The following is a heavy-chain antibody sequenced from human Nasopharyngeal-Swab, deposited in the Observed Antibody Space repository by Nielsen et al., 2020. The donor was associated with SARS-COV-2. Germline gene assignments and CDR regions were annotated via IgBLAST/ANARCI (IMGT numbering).Heavy chain of an antibody. CDR3: ARDSEPPGGFDY. V-gene: IGHV1-18*01. CDR1: GYTFTGYG. CDR2: ISAYNGNT. Sequence: ASVKVSCKASGYTFTGYGISWVRQAPGQGLEGMGWISAYNGNTNYAQKLQGRVTMTTDTSTSTAYMELRSLRSDDTAVYYCARDSEPPGGFDYWGQGTLVTVSS. D-gene: IGHD4-23*01. J-gene: IGHJ4*02.